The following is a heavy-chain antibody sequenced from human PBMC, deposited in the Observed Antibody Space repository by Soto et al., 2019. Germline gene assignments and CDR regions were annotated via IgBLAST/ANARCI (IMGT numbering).Heavy chain of an antibody. V-gene: IGHV3-23*01. CDR1: GFPFSSYV. CDR2: ISGGGSNT. CDR3: AKDSNKYSSSLRGRYLDY. D-gene: IGHD4-4*01. Sequence: EVQLLESGGGLAQRGGSLRLSCAASGFPFSSYVMSWVRQAPGKGLEWVSGISGGGSNTFYADSVKGRFTISRDNSKNTLLLQMNSLGAEDTAVYYCAKDSNKYSSSLRGRYLDYWGQGIGVTVSS. J-gene: IGHJ4*02.